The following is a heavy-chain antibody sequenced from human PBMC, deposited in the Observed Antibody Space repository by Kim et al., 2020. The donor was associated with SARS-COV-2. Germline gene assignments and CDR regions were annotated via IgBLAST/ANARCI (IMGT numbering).Heavy chain of an antibody. CDR2: IIPILGIA. J-gene: IGHJ5*02. V-gene: IGHV1-69*04. D-gene: IGHD3-3*01. CDR3: AASKINEITIFGVVPAYWFDP. Sequence: SAKVSCKASGGTFSSYAISWVRQAPGQGLEWMGRIIPILGIANYAQKFQGRVTITADKSTSTAYMELSSLRSEDTAVYYCAASKINEITIFGVVPAYWFDPWGQGTLVTVSS. CDR1: GGTFSSYA.